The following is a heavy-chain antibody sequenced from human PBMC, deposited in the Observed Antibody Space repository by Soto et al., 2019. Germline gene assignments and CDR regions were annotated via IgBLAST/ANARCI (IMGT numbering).Heavy chain of an antibody. CDR2: VYYSGGA. V-gene: IGHV4-39*01. D-gene: IGHD1-26*01. Sequence: SETLSLTCAFSGVSIHNSHSFWGWIRQPPGKGLEFIANVYYSGGAHYNPSFKSRVTISVDTATNQVSLRLSSVTAADTAVFYCARQYSENYYVRILDYWGQGIRVTVSA. J-gene: IGHJ4*02. CDR1: GVSIHNSHSF. CDR3: ARQYSENYYVRILDY.